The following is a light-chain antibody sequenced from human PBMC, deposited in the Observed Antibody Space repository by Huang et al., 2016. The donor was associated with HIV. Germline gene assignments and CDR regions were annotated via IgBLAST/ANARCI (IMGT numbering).Light chain of an antibody. CDR1: QSVSSN. Sequence: EIVMTQSPATLSVSPVGRATLSCRASQSVSSNLAWYQQKPGQAPRRLIYGASTRATVGPARFRGSGSGTEFTLTISDPQSEDFAVYFCHQYNDWPITFGPGTKVDIK. CDR2: GAS. J-gene: IGKJ3*01. CDR3: HQYNDWPIT. V-gene: IGKV3-15*01.